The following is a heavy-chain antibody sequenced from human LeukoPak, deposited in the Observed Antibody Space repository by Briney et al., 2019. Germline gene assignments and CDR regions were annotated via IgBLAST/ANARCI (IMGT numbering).Heavy chain of an antibody. V-gene: IGHV3-23*01. D-gene: IGHD4-23*01. J-gene: IGHJ4*02. CDR3: AKPLEKYTYGGNFDY. Sequence: GGSLRLSCEASGFTFSSYAMSWVRQAPGKGLACVSVISSSADSTYYADSVKGRFTISRDNSKNTLYLQMNNLRAEDTAVYYCAKPLEKYTYGGNFDYWGQGILVTVSS. CDR1: GFTFSSYA. CDR2: ISSSADST.